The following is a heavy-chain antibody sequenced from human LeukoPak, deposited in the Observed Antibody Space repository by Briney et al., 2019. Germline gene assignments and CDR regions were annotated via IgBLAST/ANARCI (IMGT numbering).Heavy chain of an antibody. CDR2: ISSSSSYI. Sequence: GGSLRLSCAASGFTFSSYSMNWVRQAPGKGLEWVSSISSSSSYIYYADSVKGRFTISRDNAKNSLYLQMNSLRAEDTAVYYCARDLYPTVEYYYYYGMDVWGQGTTVTVSS. V-gene: IGHV3-21*01. CDR3: ARDLYPTVEYYYYYGMDV. J-gene: IGHJ6*02. CDR1: GFTFSSYS. D-gene: IGHD2-2*02.